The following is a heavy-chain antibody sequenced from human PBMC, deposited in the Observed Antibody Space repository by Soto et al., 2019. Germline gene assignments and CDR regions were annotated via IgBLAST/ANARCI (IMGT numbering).Heavy chain of an antibody. V-gene: IGHV3-23*01. J-gene: IGHJ6*02. CDR2: IRATSDAA. CDR3: GKYSGSYPVYNGLNL. Sequence: EVQLLESGGGLVQPGGSLRLSCAVSGFPFSTSAMNWVRQAPGKGLEWVSIIRATSDAAYYAESVKGRFTSSRDNSKNTLYLQMNSLRSEDTAVYFCGKYSGSYPVYNGLNLWGQGTTVTVSS. CDR1: GFPFSTSA. D-gene: IGHD1-26*01.